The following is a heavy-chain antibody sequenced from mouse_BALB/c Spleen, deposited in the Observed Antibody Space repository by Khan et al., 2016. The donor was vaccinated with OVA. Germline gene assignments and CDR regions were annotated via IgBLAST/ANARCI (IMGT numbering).Heavy chain of an antibody. V-gene: IGHV5-6*01. J-gene: IGHJ3*01. CDR3: TRRAYYYDSEGFAY. CDR2: ISSGGSYT. CDR1: GFTFSTYG. D-gene: IGHD1-1*01. Sequence: EVQGVESGGDLVKPGGSLKLSCAASGFTFSTYGMSWVRQTPDKRLEWVATISSGGSYTYYPDSVKGRFTISRDNAKNTLYLQMSSLKSEDIAMYYCTRRAYYYDSEGFAYWGQGTLVTVST.